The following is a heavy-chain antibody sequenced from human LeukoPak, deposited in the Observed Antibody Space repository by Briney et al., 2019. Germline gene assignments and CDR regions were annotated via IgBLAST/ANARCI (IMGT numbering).Heavy chain of an antibody. V-gene: IGHV3-21*01. CDR3: ARDQDRSVTLDY. Sequence: GGSLRLSCAASGFTFSSYEMNWVRQAPGKGLEWVSSISSSSSYIYYTGSVKGRFTISRDNAKNSLYLQMNSLRAEDTAVYYCARDQDRSVTLDYWGQGTLVTVSS. D-gene: IGHD1-14*01. J-gene: IGHJ4*02. CDR2: ISSSSSYI. CDR1: GFTFSSYE.